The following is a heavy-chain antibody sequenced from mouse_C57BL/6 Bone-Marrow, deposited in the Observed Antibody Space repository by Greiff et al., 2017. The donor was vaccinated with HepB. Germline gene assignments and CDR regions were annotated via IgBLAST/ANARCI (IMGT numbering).Heavy chain of an antibody. CDR2: ISSGSSTI. J-gene: IGHJ4*01. D-gene: IGHD1-1*01. Sequence: EVQVVESGGGLVKPGGSLKLSCAASGFTFSDYGMHWVRQAPEKGLEWVAYISSGSSTIYYADTVKGRFTISRDNAKNTLFLQMTSLRSEDTAMYYCARLVRYQLRGWAMDYWGQGTSVTVSS. CDR1: GFTFSDYG. CDR3: ARLVRYQLRGWAMDY. V-gene: IGHV5-17*01.